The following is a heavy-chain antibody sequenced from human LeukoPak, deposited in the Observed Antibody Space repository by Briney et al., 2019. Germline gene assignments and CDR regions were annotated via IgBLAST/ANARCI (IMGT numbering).Heavy chain of an antibody. CDR3: AREPPAMSNYYYYGMDV. CDR1: GFTFSSSE. Sequence: GGSLRLSCAASGFTFSSSEMNWVRQAPGKGLEWVSYISSSGTTIYYADSVKGRFTTSRDNAKNTLYLQMNSLRAEDTAVYYCAREPPAMSNYYYYGMDVWGQGTTVTVSS. V-gene: IGHV3-48*03. CDR2: ISSSGTTI. J-gene: IGHJ6*02. D-gene: IGHD2-2*01.